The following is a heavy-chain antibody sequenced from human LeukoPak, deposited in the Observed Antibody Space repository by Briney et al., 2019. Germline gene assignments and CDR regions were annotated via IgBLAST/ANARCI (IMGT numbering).Heavy chain of an antibody. CDR1: GYTFTGYY. CDR2: INPNTGGT. Sequence: ASVKVSCKASGYTFTGYYVHWVRQAPGQGLEWMGWINPNTGGTNYAQRFQGRVTMTKDTSTNAAYMELNKLTSDDTAVYYCGRGNKSFDPWGQGTLVTVSS. J-gene: IGHJ5*02. CDR3: GRGNKSFDP. V-gene: IGHV1-2*02.